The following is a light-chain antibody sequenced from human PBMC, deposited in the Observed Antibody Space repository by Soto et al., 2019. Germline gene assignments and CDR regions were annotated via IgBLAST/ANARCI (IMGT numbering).Light chain of an antibody. CDR2: EGN. CDR3: CSYAGTNNFV. J-gene: IGLJ1*01. CDR1: SSDVGSYNL. Sequence: QSALTQPASVSGSPGQSMTISCTGTSSDVGSYNLVSWYQQHPGKAPKLMIYEGNKRPSGVSNRFSGSKSANTASLTISGLQTEDEADYYCCSYAGTNNFVFGTGTKLTVL. V-gene: IGLV2-23*01.